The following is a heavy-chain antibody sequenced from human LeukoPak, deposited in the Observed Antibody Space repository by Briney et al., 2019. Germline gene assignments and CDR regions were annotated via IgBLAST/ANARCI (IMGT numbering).Heavy chain of an antibody. Sequence: PGGSLRLSCAASGFTFSSYAMSWVRQAPGKGLEWVSAISGSGGSTYYADSVKGRFTISRDNSKNTLYLQMNSLRAEDTAVYYCAKDLRYYYGSGPKPNDAFDIWGQGTMVTVSS. V-gene: IGHV3-23*01. CDR3: AKDLRYYYGSGPKPNDAFDI. CDR2: ISGSGGST. J-gene: IGHJ3*02. CDR1: GFTFSSYA. D-gene: IGHD3-10*01.